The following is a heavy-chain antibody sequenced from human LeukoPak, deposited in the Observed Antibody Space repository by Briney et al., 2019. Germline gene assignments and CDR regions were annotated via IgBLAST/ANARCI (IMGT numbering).Heavy chain of an antibody. J-gene: IGHJ3*02. CDR2: ISSSSSTI. CDR1: GFTFSSYS. Sequence: GGSLPLSCAASGFTFSSYSMNWVRQAPGKGLEWVSYISSSSSTIYYGDSVKGRFTISRDNAKNSLYLQMNSLRAEDTAVYYCARRGGSYPIDDAFDIWGQGTMVTVSS. V-gene: IGHV3-48*01. D-gene: IGHD1-26*01. CDR3: ARRGGSYPIDDAFDI.